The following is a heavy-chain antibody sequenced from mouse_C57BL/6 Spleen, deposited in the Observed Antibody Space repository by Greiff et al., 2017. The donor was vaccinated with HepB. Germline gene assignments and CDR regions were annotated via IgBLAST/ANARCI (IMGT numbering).Heavy chain of an antibody. CDR1: GYTFTDYE. CDR3: TRSVTGRWFAY. CDR2: IDPETGGT. D-gene: IGHD2-2*01. V-gene: IGHV1-15*01. Sequence: VQLQQSGAELVRPGASVTLSCKASGYTFTDYEMHWVKQTPVHGLEWIGAIDPETGGTAYNQKCKGKAILTADKSSSTAYMELRSLTSEDSAVYYCTRSVTGRWFAYWGQGTLVTVSA. J-gene: IGHJ3*01.